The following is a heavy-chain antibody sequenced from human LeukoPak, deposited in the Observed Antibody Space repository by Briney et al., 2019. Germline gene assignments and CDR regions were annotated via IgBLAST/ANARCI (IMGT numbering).Heavy chain of an antibody. CDR3: ARMALTGYYRVEWFDP. V-gene: IGHV1-8*01. Sequence: VSVKVSCKASGYTFTSYDINWVRQATGQGLEWMGWMNPNSGNTGYAQKFQGRVTMTRNTSISTAYMELSSLRSEDTAVYYCARMALTGYYRVEWFDPWGQGTLVTVSS. J-gene: IGHJ5*02. D-gene: IGHD3-9*01. CDR1: GYTFTSYD. CDR2: MNPNSGNT.